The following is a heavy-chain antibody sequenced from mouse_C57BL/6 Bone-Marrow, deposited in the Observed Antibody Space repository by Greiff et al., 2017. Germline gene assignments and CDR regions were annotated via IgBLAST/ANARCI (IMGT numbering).Heavy chain of an antibody. V-gene: IGHV3-6*01. CDR3: AGDGYDVWFAY. D-gene: IGHD2-2*01. CDR1: GYSITSGYY. CDR2: ISYDGSN. Sequence: DVKLQESGPGLVKPSQSLSLTCSVTGYSITSGYYWNWIRQFPGNKLEWMGYISYDGSNNYNPSLKNRISITRDTSKNQFFLKLNSVTTEDTATXYCAGDGYDVWFAYWGQGTLVTVSA. J-gene: IGHJ3*01.